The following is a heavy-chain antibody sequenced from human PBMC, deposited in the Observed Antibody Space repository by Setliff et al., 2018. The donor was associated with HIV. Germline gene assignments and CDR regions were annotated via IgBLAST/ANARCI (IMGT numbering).Heavy chain of an antibody. CDR3: ARERRVEVITGYYYYYMDV. D-gene: IGHD3-22*01. V-gene: IGHV3-7*01. Sequence: PGGSLRLSCAASGFTFSSYWMSWVRQAPGKGLEWVANIKQDGSEKYYVDSVKGRFTISRDNAKNSLYLQMNSLRAEDTAVYYCARERRVEVITGYYYYYMDVWGKGTTVTVSS. CDR1: GFTFSSYW. J-gene: IGHJ6*03. CDR2: IKQDGSEK.